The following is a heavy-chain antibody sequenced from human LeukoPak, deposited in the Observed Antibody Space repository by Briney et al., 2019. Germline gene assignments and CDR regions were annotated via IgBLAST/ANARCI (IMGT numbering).Heavy chain of an antibody. V-gene: IGHV4-59*08. CDR1: GGSISSYY. CDR2: TYYSGST. J-gene: IGHJ2*01. Sequence: SETLSLTCTVSGGSISSYYWSWIWQPPGKGLEWIGYTYYSGSTNYNPSLKSRVTISVDTSKNQFSLKLRFVTAADTAVYYCARGVKIEYSSSSRNWYFDLWGRGTLVTVSS. D-gene: IGHD6-6*01. CDR3: ARGVKIEYSSSSRNWYFDL.